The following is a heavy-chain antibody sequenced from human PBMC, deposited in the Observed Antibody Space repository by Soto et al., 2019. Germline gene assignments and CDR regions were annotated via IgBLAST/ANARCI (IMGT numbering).Heavy chain of an antibody. Sequence: ASVKVSCKVSGYTLTELSMHWVRQAPGKGLEWMGGFDPEDGETIYAQKFQGRVTMTEDTSTDTAYMELSSLRSEDTAVYYCASGWGAGYNYVFDYWGQGTLVTVSS. CDR3: ASGWGAGYNYVFDY. V-gene: IGHV1-24*01. CDR2: FDPEDGET. J-gene: IGHJ4*02. CDR1: GYTLTELS. D-gene: IGHD5-12*01.